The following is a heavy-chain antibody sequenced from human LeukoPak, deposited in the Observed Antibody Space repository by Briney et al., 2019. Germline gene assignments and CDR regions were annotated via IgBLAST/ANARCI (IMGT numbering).Heavy chain of an antibody. CDR2: IHPHDSDI. V-gene: IGHV5-51*01. CDR1: GNSFSNSW. D-gene: IGHD6-13*01. Sequence: GESLKISCENSGNSFSNSWIGWVRQMPGKGLEWMGIIHPHDSDIRYSPSFQGQVTISADKSIRTAYLQWSSLKTSDTAMYYCARRVAAVGFDTLDIWGQGTMVTVSS. J-gene: IGHJ3*02. CDR3: ARRVAAVGFDTLDI.